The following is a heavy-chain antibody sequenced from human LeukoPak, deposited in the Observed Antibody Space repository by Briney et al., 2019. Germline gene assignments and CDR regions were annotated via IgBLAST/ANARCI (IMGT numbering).Heavy chain of an antibody. J-gene: IGHJ4*02. V-gene: IGHV4-4*07. CDR2: IHASGTT. D-gene: IGHD3-10*01. CDR3: ARDGADVYGRAFDY. CDR1: GGSISNF. Sequence: PSETLSLTCNVSGGSISNFWTWIRQPAGKGLEWIGRIHASGTTNYNSSLKIRVSMSVDTSKNQFSLKLTSVTAEDTAVYFCARDGADVYGRAFDYWGQGTLVSVSS.